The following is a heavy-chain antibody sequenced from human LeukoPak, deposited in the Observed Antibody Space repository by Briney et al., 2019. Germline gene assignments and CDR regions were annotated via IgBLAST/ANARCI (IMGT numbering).Heavy chain of an antibody. Sequence: SETLYLTCTVSGGSIRSYYWSWIRQPPGKGLEWIGYIYYSGSTNYNPSLKSRVTISVDTSKNQFSLKLSSVTAADTAVYYCARVEGTYYYYMDVWGKGTTVTVSS. D-gene: IGHD1-1*01. CDR1: GGSIRSYY. CDR3: ARVEGTYYYYMDV. J-gene: IGHJ6*03. CDR2: IYYSGST. V-gene: IGHV4-59*01.